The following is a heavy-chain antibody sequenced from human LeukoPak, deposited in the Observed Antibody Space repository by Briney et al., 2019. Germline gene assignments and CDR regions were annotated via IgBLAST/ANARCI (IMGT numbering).Heavy chain of an antibody. Sequence: GGSLRLSCAASGFTFSDYVMHWVRQATGKGLEWVSAIGTAGDTYYTGSVKGRFTISRENAKNSLYLQMNSLRAGDRAVYYCARVAKERVGGVYYFDYWGQGTLVTVSS. CDR1: GFTFSDYV. D-gene: IGHD1-1*01. CDR3: ARVAKERVGGVYYFDY. CDR2: IGTAGDT. J-gene: IGHJ4*02. V-gene: IGHV3-13*01.